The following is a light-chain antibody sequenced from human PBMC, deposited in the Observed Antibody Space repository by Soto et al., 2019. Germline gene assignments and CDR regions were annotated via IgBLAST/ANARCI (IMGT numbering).Light chain of an antibody. J-gene: IGKJ4*01. V-gene: IGKV3-15*01. CDR2: GIS. CDR3: QQYNNWPLT. Sequence: EVLLTQSPATLSVSPGERVTLSCRASQSVSSNLAWFQQKPGQAPRVLIYGISTRAAGIPARFSGSGSETECTLTISSLQSEDFAVYYCQQYNNWPLTFGGGTKVEIK. CDR1: QSVSSN.